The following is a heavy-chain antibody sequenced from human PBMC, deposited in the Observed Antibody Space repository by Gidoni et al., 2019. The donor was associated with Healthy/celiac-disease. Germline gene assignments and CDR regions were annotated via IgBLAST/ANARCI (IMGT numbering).Heavy chain of an antibody. D-gene: IGHD3-22*01. V-gene: IGHV4-39*01. J-gene: IGHJ4*02. Sequence: SIYYSGSTYYNPSLKSRVTISVDTSKNQFSLKLSSVTAADTAVYYCARLKAYYDSSGYYYVSTILQYYFDYWGQGTLVTVSS. CDR2: IYYSGST. CDR3: ARLKAYYDSSGYYYVSTILQYYFDY.